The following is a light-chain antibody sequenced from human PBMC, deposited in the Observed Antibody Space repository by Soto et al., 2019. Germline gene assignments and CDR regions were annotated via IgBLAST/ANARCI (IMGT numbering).Light chain of an antibody. Sequence: QSVLTQPASVSGSPGQSITISCTGTSSDVGGYNYVSWYQQHPGKAPKLMIHEVSNRPSGVSNRFSGSKSGNTASLTISGLQAEDEADYYCSSYTSSSTDVFGTGTKVTV. CDR2: EVS. V-gene: IGLV2-14*01. CDR3: SSYTSSSTDV. CDR1: SSDVGGYNY. J-gene: IGLJ1*01.